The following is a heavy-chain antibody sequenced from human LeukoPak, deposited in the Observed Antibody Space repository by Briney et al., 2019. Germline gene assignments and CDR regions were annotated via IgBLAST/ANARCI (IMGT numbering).Heavy chain of an antibody. CDR3: AIGGGYSGYDPGDAFDI. D-gene: IGHD5-12*01. J-gene: IGHJ3*02. Sequence: PSETLSLTCAVYGGSFSGYYWSWIRQPPGKGLEWIGEINHSGSTNYNPSLKSRVTISVDTSKNQFSLKLSSVTAADTAVYYCAIGGGYSGYDPGDAFDIWAKGQWSPSLQ. CDR2: INHSGST. V-gene: IGHV4-34*01. CDR1: GGSFSGYY.